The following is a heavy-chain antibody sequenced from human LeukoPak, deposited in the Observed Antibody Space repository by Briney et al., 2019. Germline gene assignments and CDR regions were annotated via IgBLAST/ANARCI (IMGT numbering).Heavy chain of an antibody. CDR1: GGSFSGYY. CDR2: INHSGST. J-gene: IGHJ4*02. CDR3: ARGVYGSGSYFDY. Sequence: SETLSLTCAVYGGSFSGYYWSWIRQPPGKGLEWMGEINHSGSTNYNPSLKSRVTISVDTSKNQFSLKLSSLTAADTAVYYCARGVYGSGSYFDYWGQGTLVTVSS. D-gene: IGHD3-10*01. V-gene: IGHV4-34*01.